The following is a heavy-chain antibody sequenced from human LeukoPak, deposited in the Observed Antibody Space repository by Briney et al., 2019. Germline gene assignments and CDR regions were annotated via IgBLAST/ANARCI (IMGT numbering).Heavy chain of an antibody. D-gene: IGHD1-26*01. V-gene: IGHV3-30-3*01. CDR2: ISYDGSNK. CDR3: AKDQGGSYLSF. J-gene: IGHJ4*02. Sequence: PGRSLRLSCAASGFTFSSYAMHWVRQAPGKGLEWVAVISYDGSNKYYADSVKGRFTISRDNSKNTLYLQMNSLRAEDTAVYYCAKDQGGSYLSFWGQGTLVTVSS. CDR1: GFTFSSYA.